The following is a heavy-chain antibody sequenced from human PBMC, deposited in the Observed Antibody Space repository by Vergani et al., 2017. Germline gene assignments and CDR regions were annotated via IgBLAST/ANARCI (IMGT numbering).Heavy chain of an antibody. CDR1: GFTFSSYW. V-gene: IGHV3-7*01. CDR2: INQDGSQK. D-gene: IGHD1-7*01. Sequence: EVQLVDSGGGLVQPGGSLRLSCAASGFTFSSYWMNWVRQAPGKGLEWVANINQDGSQKQYVDSVKGRFTISRDNAKNSLYLQMNSLRAEDTAVYYCARGANWNYFGSGYYMDVWGKXP. J-gene: IGHJ6*03. CDR3: ARGANWNYFGSGYYMDV.